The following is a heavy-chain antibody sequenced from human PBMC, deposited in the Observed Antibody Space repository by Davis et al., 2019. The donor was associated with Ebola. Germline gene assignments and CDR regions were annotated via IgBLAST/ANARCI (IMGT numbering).Heavy chain of an antibody. CDR2: ISSNGGST. CDR1: GFTFSSYA. V-gene: IGHV3-64*01. J-gene: IGHJ4*02. D-gene: IGHD1-26*01. Sequence: PGGSLRLSCAASGFTFSSYAMHWVRQAPGKGLEYVSAISSNGGSTYYANSVKGRFTISRDNSKNTLYLQMGSLRAEDMAVYYCARAPPGGATGGSPDYWGQGTLVTVSS. CDR3: ARAPPGGATGGSPDY.